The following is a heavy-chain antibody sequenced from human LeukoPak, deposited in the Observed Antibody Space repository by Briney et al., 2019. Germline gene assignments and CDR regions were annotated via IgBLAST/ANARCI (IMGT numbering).Heavy chain of an antibody. Sequence: ASVKVSFKASGYTFTGYFIHWVRQAPGQGLEWMGWINPNSGGTYYAQKFQGRGTTTRDTSISTAYMELSRLTSDDTAVYYCASTLAAGTSYFDYWGQGTLVTVSS. CDR1: GYTFTGYF. V-gene: IGHV1-2*02. J-gene: IGHJ4*02. D-gene: IGHD6-13*01. CDR3: ASTLAAGTSYFDY. CDR2: INPNSGGT.